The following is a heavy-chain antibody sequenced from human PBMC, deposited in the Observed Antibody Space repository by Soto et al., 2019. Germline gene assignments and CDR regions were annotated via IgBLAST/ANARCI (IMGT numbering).Heavy chain of an antibody. CDR3: ARGARQYDSSSGHQRDN. V-gene: IGHV3-30-3*01. CDR1: GFTFSSYA. CDR2: ISYDGGNK. Sequence: QVQLVESGGGVVQPGRSLRLSCAASGFTFSSYAMHWVRQAPGKGLEWVAVISYDGGNKYYADSVKGRFTISRDYSKKAQYLQMISLRAEDTAVYYCARGARQYDSSSGHQRDNCGQGTLVTVSS. D-gene: IGHD3-3*01. J-gene: IGHJ4*02.